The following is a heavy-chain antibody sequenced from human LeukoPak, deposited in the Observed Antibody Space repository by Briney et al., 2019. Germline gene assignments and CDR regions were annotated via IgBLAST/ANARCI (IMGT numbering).Heavy chain of an antibody. Sequence: SETLSLTCTVSAYSISSGYYWGWIRQPPGKGLKWIGEINHSGSTNYNPSLKSRVTISVDTSKNQFSLKLSSVTAADTAVYYCARRAPYQLLYPKPGNWFDPWGQGTLVTVSS. CDR3: ARRAPYQLLYPKPGNWFDP. J-gene: IGHJ5*02. V-gene: IGHV4-38-2*02. D-gene: IGHD2-2*02. CDR1: AYSISSGYY. CDR2: INHSGST.